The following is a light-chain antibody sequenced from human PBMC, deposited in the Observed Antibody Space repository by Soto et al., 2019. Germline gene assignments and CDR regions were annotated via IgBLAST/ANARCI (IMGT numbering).Light chain of an antibody. CDR2: GAS. Sequence: EIVLTQSPATPSLSPGERATLSCRASQSVSSSYLAWYQQKPGQAPRLLIYGASSRATGIPDRFSGSGSGTNFTLTISRLEPEDFAVYYCQQYGSSPRITFGQGTRLEIK. J-gene: IGKJ5*01. V-gene: IGKV3-20*01. CDR3: QQYGSSPRIT. CDR1: QSVSSSY.